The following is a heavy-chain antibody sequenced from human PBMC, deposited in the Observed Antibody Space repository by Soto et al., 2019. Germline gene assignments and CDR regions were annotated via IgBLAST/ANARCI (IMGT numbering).Heavy chain of an antibody. CDR3: ATYTAFAKYYFDY. D-gene: IGHD3-16*01. J-gene: IGHJ4*02. Sequence: TLSLNCAVSVVSITTNGYSWVWLLQPPGKGLEWIGYIYPSGTIFYNPSLNSRVTISADTSNNQFSLKLTSVTAADTAVYFCATYTAFAKYYFDYWGRGTLVTVSS. V-gene: IGHV4-30-2*01. CDR2: IYPSGTI. CDR1: VVSITTNGYS.